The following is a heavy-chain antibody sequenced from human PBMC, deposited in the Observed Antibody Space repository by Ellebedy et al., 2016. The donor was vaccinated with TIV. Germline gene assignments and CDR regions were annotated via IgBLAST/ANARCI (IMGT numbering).Heavy chain of an antibody. CDR2: IYSSGSG. CDR3: ARSGGWYTPYDY. J-gene: IGHJ4*02. CDR1: GDSISGYY. D-gene: IGHD6-19*01. V-gene: IGHV4-59*01. Sequence: MPSETLSLTCTVSGDSISGYYWSWIRQPPGKGLEWIGYIYSSGSGEYNPSLNSRVTMSVDTSRGQFSLRLNSVTAADTAVDYCARSGGWYTPYDYWGQGTLVTVSS.